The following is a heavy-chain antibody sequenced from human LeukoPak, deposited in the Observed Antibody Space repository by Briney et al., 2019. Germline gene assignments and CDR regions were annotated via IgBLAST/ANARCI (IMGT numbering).Heavy chain of an antibody. J-gene: IGHJ4*02. Sequence: ASVKVSCKASGYTFTGYYMHWVRQAPGQGLEWMGWINPNSGGTNYAQKFQGRVTMTRDTSLSTAYMELSRLRSDDTAVYYCARVGEGSGWPCGWSEGTLVTVSS. CDR2: INPNSGGT. CDR3: ARVGEGSGWPCG. D-gene: IGHD3-10*01. V-gene: IGHV1-2*02. CDR1: GYTFTGYY.